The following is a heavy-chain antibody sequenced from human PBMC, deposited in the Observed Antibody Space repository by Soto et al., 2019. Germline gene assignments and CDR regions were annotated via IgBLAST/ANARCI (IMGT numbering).Heavy chain of an antibody. J-gene: IGHJ6*02. V-gene: IGHV4-30-4*01. D-gene: IGHD3-16*02. CDR3: ARPSQGRWYYYGMDV. Sequence: PSETLSLTCTVSGGSISSGDYYWSWIRQPPGKGLEWIGYIYYSGSTYYNPSLKSRVTISVDTSKNQFSLKLSSVTAADTAVYYCARPSQGRWYYYGMDVWGQGTTVTVSS. CDR2: IYYSGST. CDR1: GGSISSGDYY.